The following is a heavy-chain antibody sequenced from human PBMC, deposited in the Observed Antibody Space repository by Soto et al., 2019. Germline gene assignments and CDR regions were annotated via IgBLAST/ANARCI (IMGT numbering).Heavy chain of an antibody. CDR1: GFTFSSYS. V-gene: IGHV3-21*01. D-gene: IGHD6-19*01. J-gene: IGHJ5*02. CDR3: ARGVAGPNNWFDP. Sequence: EVQLVESGGGLVKPGGSLRLSCAASGFTFSSYSMNWVRQAPGKGLEWVSSISSSSSYIYYADSVKGRFTISRDNAKNSLYLQMNSLRDEDTAVYYCARGVAGPNNWFDPWGQGTLVTVSS. CDR2: ISSSSSYI.